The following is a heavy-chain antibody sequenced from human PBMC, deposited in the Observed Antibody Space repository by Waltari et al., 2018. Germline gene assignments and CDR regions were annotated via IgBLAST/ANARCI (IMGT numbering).Heavy chain of an antibody. CDR2: ISWNSGRI. Sequence: EVQLVESGGDLVQPGRSLRLSCAASVFTFDDYAMHWVRQAPGGGLEWVSGISWNSGRIGYADSVKGRFTISRDSAKNSLYLQMNSLRAEDTALYYCAKDRAYSSSSLWFDPWGQGTLVTVSS. D-gene: IGHD6-6*01. CDR3: AKDRAYSSSSLWFDP. CDR1: VFTFDDYA. J-gene: IGHJ5*02. V-gene: IGHV3-9*01.